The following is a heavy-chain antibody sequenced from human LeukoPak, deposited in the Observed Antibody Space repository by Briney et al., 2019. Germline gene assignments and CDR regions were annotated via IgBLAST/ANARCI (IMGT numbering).Heavy chain of an antibody. CDR2: INPNSGNT. Sequence: GASVKVSCKASGYTFTGYYMHWVRQAPGQGLEWMGWINPNSGNTGYAQKFQGRVTITRNTSISTAYMELSSLRSEDTAVYYCARHRTGDLSWYFDLWGRGTLVTVSS. CDR3: ARHRTGDLSWYFDL. D-gene: IGHD7-27*01. V-gene: IGHV1-8*03. J-gene: IGHJ2*01. CDR1: GYTFTGYY.